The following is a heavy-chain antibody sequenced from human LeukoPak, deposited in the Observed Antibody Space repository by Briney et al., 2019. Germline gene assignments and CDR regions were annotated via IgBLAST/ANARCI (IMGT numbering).Heavy chain of an antibody. CDR1: GFTFSSYA. J-gene: IGHJ6*03. D-gene: IGHD4-11*01. V-gene: IGHV3-30*04. CDR3: AKDKGTVTTSSKGMDV. Sequence: PGGSLRLSCAASGFTFSSYAMHWVRQAPGKGLEWVAVISYDGSNKYYADSVKGRFTISRDNSKNTLYLQMNSLRAEDTAVYYCAKDKGTVTTSSKGMDVWGKGTTVTVSS. CDR2: ISYDGSNK.